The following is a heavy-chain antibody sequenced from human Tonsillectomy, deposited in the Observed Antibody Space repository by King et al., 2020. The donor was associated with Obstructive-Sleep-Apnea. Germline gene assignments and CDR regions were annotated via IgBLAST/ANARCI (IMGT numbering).Heavy chain of an antibody. Sequence: VQLVQSGGALVQPGGSLKLSCAVSGFTFSGSDMHWVRQTSGKGLEWIGRMRSKDNSYATLYAASMRGRFTISRDDSGNTAYLQMNSLKIEDSAVYYCVVATHTSVLNYWGQESCSPSPQ. CDR2: MRSKDNSYAT. CDR3: VVATHTSVLNY. J-gene: IGHJ4*01. V-gene: IGHV3-73*01. D-gene: IGHD5-12*01. CDR1: GFTFSGSD.